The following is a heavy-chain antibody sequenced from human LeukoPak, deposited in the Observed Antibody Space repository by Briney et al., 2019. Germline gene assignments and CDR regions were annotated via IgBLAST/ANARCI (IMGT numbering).Heavy chain of an antibody. CDR1: GFTYSSYP. V-gene: IGHV3-30*04. D-gene: IGHD4-17*01. Sequence: GGSLRLSCAASGFTYSSYPMHWVRQTPGKGLEWVAVISNDGRNKYYADSVKGRFTISRDNSKNTLHLQMNSLRAEDTAIFHCARDWVTTWHYGMDVWGQGTTVTVSS. CDR3: ARDWVTTWHYGMDV. CDR2: ISNDGRNK. J-gene: IGHJ6*02.